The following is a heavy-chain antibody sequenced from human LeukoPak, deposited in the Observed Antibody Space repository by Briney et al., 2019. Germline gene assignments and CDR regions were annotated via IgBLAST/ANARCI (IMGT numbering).Heavy chain of an antibody. D-gene: IGHD5-12*01. CDR1: GFIFGSHG. Sequence: PGGSLRLSCVASGFIFGSHGMSWVRQAPGKGLEWVANIKQDGSEKYYVDSVKGRFTISRDNAKNSLYLQMNSLRAEDTAVYYCARGANYFDYWGQGTLVTVSS. V-gene: IGHV3-7*04. CDR2: IKQDGSEK. CDR3: ARGANYFDY. J-gene: IGHJ4*02.